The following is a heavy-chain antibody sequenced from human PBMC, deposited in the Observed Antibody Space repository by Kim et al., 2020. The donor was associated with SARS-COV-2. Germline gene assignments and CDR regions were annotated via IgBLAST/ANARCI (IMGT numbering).Heavy chain of an antibody. J-gene: IGHJ6*02. CDR1: GFTFDDYA. D-gene: IGHD5-12*01. Sequence: GGSLRLSCAASGFTFDDYAMHWVRQAPGKGLEWVSLISWDGGSTYYADSVKGRFTISRDNSKNSLYLQMNSLRAEDTALYYCAKDSIALVSGYDVDGMDVWGQGTTVTVSS. V-gene: IGHV3-43D*03. CDR2: ISWDGGST. CDR3: AKDSIALVSGYDVDGMDV.